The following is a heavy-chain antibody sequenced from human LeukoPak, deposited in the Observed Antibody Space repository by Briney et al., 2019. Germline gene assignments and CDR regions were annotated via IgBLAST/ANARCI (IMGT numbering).Heavy chain of an antibody. CDR2: INPNSGGT. V-gene: IGHV1-2*02. Sequence: ASVKVSCKASGYTFTGYYMHWVRQAPGQGLEWMGWINPNSGGTNYAQKLQGRVTMTTDTSTSTAYMELRSLRSDDTAVYYCARFSTVTTWDFDYWGQGTLVTVSS. D-gene: IGHD4-17*01. J-gene: IGHJ4*02. CDR1: GYTFTGYY. CDR3: ARFSTVTTWDFDY.